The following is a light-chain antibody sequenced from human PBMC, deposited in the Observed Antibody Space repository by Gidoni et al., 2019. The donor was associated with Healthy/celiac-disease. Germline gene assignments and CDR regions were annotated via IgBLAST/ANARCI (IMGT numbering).Light chain of an antibody. CDR1: QSVSSN. V-gene: IGKV3-15*01. J-gene: IGKJ4*01. CDR3: QQYNNWPPLT. Sequence: EIVMTQSPATMSVSPGERDTLSCRASQSVSSNLAWYQQKPGQSPRLLIYGASTRATGIPARFSGSGSGTEFTRTISSLQSEDFAVYYCQQYNNWPPLTFGGGTKVEIK. CDR2: GAS.